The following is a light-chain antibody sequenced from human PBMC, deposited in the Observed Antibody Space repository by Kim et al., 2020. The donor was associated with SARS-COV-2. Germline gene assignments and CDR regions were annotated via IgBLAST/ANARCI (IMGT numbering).Light chain of an antibody. CDR2: DNN. J-gene: IGLJ2*01. Sequence: GQKVTISCSRSSSNIGNNYVSWYQQLPGTAPKLLSYDNNKRPSGIPDRFSGSKSGTSATLTITGLQAGDEADYYCGTWDSTLSAGIFGGGTQLTVL. CDR3: GTWDSTLSAGI. CDR1: SSNIGNNY. V-gene: IGLV1-51*01.